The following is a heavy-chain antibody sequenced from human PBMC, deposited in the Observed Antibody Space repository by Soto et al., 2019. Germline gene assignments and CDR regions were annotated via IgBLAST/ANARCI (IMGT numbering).Heavy chain of an antibody. D-gene: IGHD7-27*01. J-gene: IGHJ6*02. CDR3: ARDRILGGLDV. V-gene: IGHV4-61*01. CDR2: IYNSETT. CDR1: GGSVSSGSFY. Sequence: TSETLSLTCTVSGGSVSSGSFYWTWIRQPPGKGLEWIGYIYNSETTNYNPSLKRRVTMLLDTSKNQFSLILTSVTAADTAVYYCARDRILGGLDVWGQGTTVTVSS.